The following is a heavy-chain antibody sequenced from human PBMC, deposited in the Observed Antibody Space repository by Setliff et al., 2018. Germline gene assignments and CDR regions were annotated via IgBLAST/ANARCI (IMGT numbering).Heavy chain of an antibody. CDR2: ISYGGNT. V-gene: IGHV4-39*01. Sequence: PSETLSLTCTVSGGSISSGSYYWSWIRQPPEKGLEWIAMISYGGNTYYNPSLKRRVTISVDTSNDQFSLNLNSVTAADTAVYFCARRSPAYYSDSSGYFYDTSPYMDVWGKGTTVTVSS. J-gene: IGHJ6*03. D-gene: IGHD3-22*01. CDR1: GGSISSGSYY. CDR3: ARRSPAYYSDSSGYFYDTSPYMDV.